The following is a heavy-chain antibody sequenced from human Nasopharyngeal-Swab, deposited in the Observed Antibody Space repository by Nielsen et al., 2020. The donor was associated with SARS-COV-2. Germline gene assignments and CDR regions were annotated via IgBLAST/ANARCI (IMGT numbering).Heavy chain of an antibody. D-gene: IGHD4-17*01. J-gene: IGHJ5*02. Sequence: GESLKISCAASGFAFSSYWMHWVRQAPGKGLVWVSRMNSDGRTINYADSAKGRFTISRDNSKNTLYLQMNSLRAEDTAVYYCAKGEHDYGDYIYWFDPWGQGTLVTVSS. CDR1: GFAFSSYW. CDR2: MNSDGRTI. CDR3: AKGEHDYGDYIYWFDP. V-gene: IGHV3-74*01.